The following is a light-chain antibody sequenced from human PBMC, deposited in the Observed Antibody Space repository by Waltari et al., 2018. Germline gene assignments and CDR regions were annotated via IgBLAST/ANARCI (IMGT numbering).Light chain of an antibody. Sequence: DIVMTQSPDSLAVSLGLKGTINCASTPSVLYSPNNKNYLAWYQQKPGQPPKLLIYWASTRESGVPDRFSGSGSGTDFTLTISSLQAEDVAVYYCQQYYSTPLTFGQGTKVEIK. CDR1: PSVLYSPNNKNY. V-gene: IGKV4-1*01. CDR3: QQYYSTPLT. CDR2: WAS. J-gene: IGKJ1*01.